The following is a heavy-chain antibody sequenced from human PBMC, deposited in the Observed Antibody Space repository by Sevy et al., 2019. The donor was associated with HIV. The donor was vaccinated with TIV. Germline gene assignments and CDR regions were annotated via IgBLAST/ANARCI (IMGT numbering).Heavy chain of an antibody. Sequence: GGSLRLSCVASGILYSHYWMSWVRQAPGKGPEWVANINQDGSEKYYVDSVKARFTISRDNAKNLLYLQMNSLRVEDTAVYYCARDDYGSGDWGQGTLVTVSS. CDR3: ARDDYGSGD. CDR2: INQDGSEK. D-gene: IGHD3-10*01. V-gene: IGHV3-7*01. CDR1: GILYSHYW. J-gene: IGHJ4*02.